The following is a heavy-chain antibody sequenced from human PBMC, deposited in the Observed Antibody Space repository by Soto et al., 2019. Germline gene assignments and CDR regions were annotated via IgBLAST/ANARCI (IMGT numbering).Heavy chain of an antibody. J-gene: IGHJ4*02. D-gene: IGHD3-22*01. CDR3: ARENYYDTSGYYYDY. CDR2: INGGNGNT. V-gene: IGHV1-3*01. CDR1: GYTFSSYA. Sequence: QVQLVQSGAEVKQPGASVKVSCKASGYTFSSYAMHWVRQAPGQRLEWMGWINGGNGNTKYSQKFQGRVTISRDTSASTAYMELSSLRSEDTAVYYCARENYYDTSGYYYDYWGQGTLVTVSS.